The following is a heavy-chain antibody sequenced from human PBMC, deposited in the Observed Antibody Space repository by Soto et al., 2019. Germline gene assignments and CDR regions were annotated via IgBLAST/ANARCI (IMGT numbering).Heavy chain of an antibody. D-gene: IGHD3-3*01. Sequence: QPGGSLRLSCAASGFTFDDYAMHWVRQAPGKGLEWVSGISWNSGSIGYADSVKGRFTISRDNAKNSLYLQMNSLRAEDTALYYCAKGIFGVNYGMDVWGQGTTVTVSS. V-gene: IGHV3-9*01. CDR1: GFTFDDYA. CDR3: AKGIFGVNYGMDV. J-gene: IGHJ6*02. CDR2: ISWNSGSI.